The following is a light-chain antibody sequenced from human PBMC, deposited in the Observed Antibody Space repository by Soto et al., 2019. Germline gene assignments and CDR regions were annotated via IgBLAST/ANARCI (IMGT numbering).Light chain of an antibody. J-gene: IGKJ1*01. CDR1: QSVSIN. CDR2: GAS. V-gene: IGKV3-20*01. CDR3: QHYGSSLWT. Sequence: EIVMTQSPATPSVSPGERATLSCRASQSVSINLAWYQQKPGQAPRLLISGASSRATGIPDRFSGSGSGTDFTLTISRLEPEDFAVYYCQHYGSSLWTFGQGTKVDIK.